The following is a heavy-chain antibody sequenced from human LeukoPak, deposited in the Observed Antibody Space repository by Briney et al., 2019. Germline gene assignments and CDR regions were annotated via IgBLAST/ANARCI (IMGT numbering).Heavy chain of an antibody. J-gene: IGHJ2*01. V-gene: IGHV3-7*02. CDR3: ATEDCTDKGNFDL. Sequence: GGSRRRSCAASGFTFTNYWMSWVRQAPGXGLEWVANIKHDGSEEYYGGSVKGRFTISRDNAKASLYLQMNSLRVEDTAVYFCATEDCTDKGNFDLWGRGTLVTVSS. D-gene: IGHD2/OR15-2a*01. CDR2: IKHDGSEE. CDR1: GFTFTNYW.